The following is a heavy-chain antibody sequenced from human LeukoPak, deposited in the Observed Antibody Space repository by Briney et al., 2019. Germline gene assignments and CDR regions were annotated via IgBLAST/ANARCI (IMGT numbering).Heavy chain of an antibody. D-gene: IGHD1-26*01. V-gene: IGHV3-7*01. CDR3: ARDVGGSLDY. CDR2: IKGDESAK. Sequence: GGSLRLSCAASGFTFSTYWMAWVRQAPGKGLEWVANIKGDESAKHQADSVKGRFTISRDNAQNSVYLHMSNLRGEDTAVYYCARDVGGSLDYWGQEPLVTVSS. CDR1: GFTFSTYW. J-gene: IGHJ4*02.